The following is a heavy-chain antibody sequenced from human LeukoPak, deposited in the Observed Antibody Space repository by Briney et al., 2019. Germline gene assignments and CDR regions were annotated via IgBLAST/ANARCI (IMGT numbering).Heavy chain of an antibody. Sequence: GGSLRLSCAASGFTVSSNYMSWVRQAPGKWLEWVSMIYAGGSTYYAGSVKGRFTISRDNSKNTLYLQMSSLRAEDTAVCYCASGLYGMDVWGQGTTVTVS. CDR1: GFTVSSNY. CDR3: ASGLYGMDV. V-gene: IGHV3-66*01. J-gene: IGHJ6*02. CDR2: IYAGGST. D-gene: IGHD2-21*01.